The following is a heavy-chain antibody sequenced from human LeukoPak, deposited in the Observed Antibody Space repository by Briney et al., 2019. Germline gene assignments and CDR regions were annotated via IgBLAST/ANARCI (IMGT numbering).Heavy chain of an antibody. CDR2: IRYDGSNK. V-gene: IGHV3-30*02. CDR1: GFTFSSYG. CDR3: ARERQAAVAGLYFDY. Sequence: GGSLRLSCAASGFTFSSYGMHWVRQAPGKGLERVAFIRYDGSNKYYADSVKGRFTISRDNSKNTLYLQMGSLRAEDMAVYYCARERQAAVAGLYFDYWGQGTLVTVSS. D-gene: IGHD6-19*01. J-gene: IGHJ4*02.